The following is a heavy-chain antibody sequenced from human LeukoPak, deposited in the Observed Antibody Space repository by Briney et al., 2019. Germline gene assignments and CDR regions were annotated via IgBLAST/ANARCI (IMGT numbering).Heavy chain of an antibody. J-gene: IGHJ6*02. CDR1: GFTFSSYG. V-gene: IGHV3-33*01. CDR2: IWYDGSNK. D-gene: IGHD3-10*01. CDR3: ARDMWFGELSAKYYYYGMDV. Sequence: GGSLRLSCAASGFTFSSYGMHWVPQAPGKGLEWVAVIWYDGSNKYYADCVEGRFTISGDNSKNSLYLQMNSLRAEDTAVYYCARDMWFGELSAKYYYYGMDVWGQGTTVTVSS.